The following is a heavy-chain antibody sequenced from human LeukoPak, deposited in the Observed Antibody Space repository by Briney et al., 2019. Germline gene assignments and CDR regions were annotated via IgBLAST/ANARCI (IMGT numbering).Heavy chain of an antibody. V-gene: IGHV3-30*18. CDR3: AKLMFHFDSSGFGIDY. D-gene: IGHD3-22*01. CDR2: ISYDGHNK. J-gene: IGHJ4*02. CDR1: GFTFNSYG. Sequence: GRSLRLSCIASGFTSGFTFNSYGMHWVRQAPGKGLERVAFISYDGHNKYYADTVKGRFTISRDNSQNTLYLEMNSLRPEDTAVYYCAKLMFHFDSSGFGIDYWGQGTLVTVSS.